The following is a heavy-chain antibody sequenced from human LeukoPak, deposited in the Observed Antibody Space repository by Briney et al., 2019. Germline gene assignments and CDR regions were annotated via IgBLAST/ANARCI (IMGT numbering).Heavy chain of an antibody. CDR3: ARRYYGDYEDWFDP. Sequence: SETLSLTCAVYGGSFSGHYWTWIRQPPGKGLEWIGEISHSGNTNYNPSLKSRVAISVDTSKNQFSLKLSSVTAADTAVYYCARRYYGDYEDWFDPWGQGILVTVSS. J-gene: IGHJ5*02. D-gene: IGHD4-17*01. V-gene: IGHV4-34*01. CDR2: ISHSGNT. CDR1: GGSFSGHY.